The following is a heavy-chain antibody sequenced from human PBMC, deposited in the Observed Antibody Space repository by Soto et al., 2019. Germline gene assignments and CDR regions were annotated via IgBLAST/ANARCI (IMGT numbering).Heavy chain of an antibody. J-gene: IGHJ4*02. V-gene: IGHV3-30*18. CDR2: ILFDGSNQ. CDR3: AKEAYAGATSGAPCDY. CDR1: GFTFSSYG. Sequence: QVQLVESGGGVVQPGTSLRLSCAASGFTFSSYGMHWVRQAPGKGLERVAIILFDGSNQYYADSVKGRFTISRDNSKNPVYMQMNRLRAEDTAVYYCAKEAYAGATSGAPCDYWGQGTLVTVSS. D-gene: IGHD6-25*01.